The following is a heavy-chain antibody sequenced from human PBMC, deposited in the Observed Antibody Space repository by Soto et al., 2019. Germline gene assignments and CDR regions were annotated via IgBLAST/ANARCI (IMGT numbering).Heavy chain of an antibody. J-gene: IGHJ4*02. CDR1: GGSISSGGYY. CDR2: IYYSGST. CDR3: ARGRSSTSPYPIGY. D-gene: IGHD2-2*01. Sequence: QVQLQESGPGLVKPSQTLSLTCTVSGGSISSGGYYWSWIRQHPGKGLEWIGYIYYSGSTYYNPSLKSRVTISVDTSQTQFSLELSSVTAADTAVYYCARGRSSTSPYPIGYWGQGTLVTVSS. V-gene: IGHV4-31*03.